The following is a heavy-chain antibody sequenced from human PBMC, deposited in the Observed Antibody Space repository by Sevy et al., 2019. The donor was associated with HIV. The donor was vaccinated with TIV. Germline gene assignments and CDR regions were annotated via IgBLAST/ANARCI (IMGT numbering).Heavy chain of an antibody. CDR3: AREGYYGGNPGVVTGRGAFDI. J-gene: IGHJ3*02. Sequence: GGSLRLSCAASGFTFSSYSMNWVRQAPGKGLEWVSSISSSSSYIYYADSVKGRFTISRDNAKNSLYLQMNSLRAEDTAVYYCAREGYYGGNPGVVTGRGAFDIWGQGTMVTVSS. CDR1: GFTFSSYS. V-gene: IGHV3-21*01. D-gene: IGHD4-17*01. CDR2: ISSSSSYI.